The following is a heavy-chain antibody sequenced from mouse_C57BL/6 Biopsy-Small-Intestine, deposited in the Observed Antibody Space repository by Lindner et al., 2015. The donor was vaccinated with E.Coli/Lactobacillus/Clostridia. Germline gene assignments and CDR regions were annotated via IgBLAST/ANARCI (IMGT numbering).Heavy chain of an antibody. CDR2: IYPRDDST. Sequence: VQLQESGPELVKPGASVKLSCKASGYTFTNYDVNWMKQRPGQGLEWIGWIYPRDDSTKYNEKFKDKATLTVDTSSSTAYMELHSPTSEDSAVYFCARWGLNWHFFDYWGQGTTLTVSA. V-gene: IGHV1-85*01. CDR1: GYTFTNYD. J-gene: IGHJ2*01. CDR3: ARWGLNWHFFDY. D-gene: IGHD4-1*02.